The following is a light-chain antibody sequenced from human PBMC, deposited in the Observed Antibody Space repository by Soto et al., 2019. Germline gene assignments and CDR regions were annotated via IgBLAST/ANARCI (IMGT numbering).Light chain of an antibody. CDR3: SSFTTTYFYV. V-gene: IGLV2-14*01. J-gene: IGLJ1*01. Sequence: QSAPTQPDSVSGSPGQSITISCTGTSSDVGGYNSVSWYQQHPGKAPKLMIYEVSNRPSGVSNRFSGSKSGNTASLTISALQAEDEADYYCSSFTTTYFYVFGPGTKLTVL. CDR2: EVS. CDR1: SSDVGGYNS.